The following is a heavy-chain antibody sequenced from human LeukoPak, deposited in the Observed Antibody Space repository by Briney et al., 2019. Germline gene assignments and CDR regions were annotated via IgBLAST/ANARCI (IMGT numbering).Heavy chain of an antibody. CDR1: GFTFSNYN. Sequence: PGGSLRLSCAASGFTFSNYNMNWVRQAPGKGLEWVSSIGTSGSDMYYVDSVKGRFAISRDNAKNSLYLQMNSLRDEDTAVYYRAREASQIKDMDLWGQGTTVTVSS. CDR2: IGTSGSDM. J-gene: IGHJ6*02. CDR3: AREASQIKDMDL. V-gene: IGHV3-21*01.